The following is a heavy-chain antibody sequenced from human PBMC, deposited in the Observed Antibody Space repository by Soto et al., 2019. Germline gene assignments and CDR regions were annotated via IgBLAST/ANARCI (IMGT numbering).Heavy chain of an antibody. CDR2: IYHSGST. Sequence: KPSETLSLTCAVSGGSISSSNWWSWVRQPPGKGLEWIGEIYHSGSTNYNPSLKSRVTISVDKSKNQFSLKLSSVTAADTAVYYCARVGESLSRGNYYYGMDVWGQGTTVTVSS. CDR1: GGSISSSNW. D-gene: IGHD3-3*01. V-gene: IGHV4-4*02. CDR3: ARVGESLSRGNYYYGMDV. J-gene: IGHJ6*02.